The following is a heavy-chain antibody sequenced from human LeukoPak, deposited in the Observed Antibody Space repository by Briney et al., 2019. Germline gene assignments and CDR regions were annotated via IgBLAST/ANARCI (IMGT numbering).Heavy chain of an antibody. V-gene: IGHV3-30*02. CDR2: IRYDGSNK. Sequence: AGGSLRLSCAASGFIFSNYGMHWVRQAPGKGLEWVAFIRYDGSNKYYADSVKGRFTISRDNSKNTLYMQVNSLRPEDTAVYYCATPYYYGSGSYWPFDHWGQGTLVTVSS. J-gene: IGHJ4*02. CDR3: ATPYYYGSGSYWPFDH. D-gene: IGHD3-10*01. CDR1: GFIFSNYG.